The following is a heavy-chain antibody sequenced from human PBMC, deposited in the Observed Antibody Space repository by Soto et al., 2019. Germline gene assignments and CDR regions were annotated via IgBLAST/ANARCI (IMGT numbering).Heavy chain of an antibody. D-gene: IGHD3-22*01. V-gene: IGHV1-69*10. CDR3: ASPPPKDSSGYYYFDY. Sequence: ASVKVSCKASGGTFSSYAISWVRQAPGQGLEWMGGIIPILGIANYAQKFQGGVTITADKSTSTAYMELSSLRSEDTAVYYCASPPPKDSSGYYYFDYWGQGTLVTVSS. CDR1: GGTFSSYA. J-gene: IGHJ4*02. CDR2: IIPILGIA.